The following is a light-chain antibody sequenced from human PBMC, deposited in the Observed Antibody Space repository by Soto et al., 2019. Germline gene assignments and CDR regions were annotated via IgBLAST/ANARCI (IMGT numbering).Light chain of an antibody. CDR2: NAF. CDR1: QSVNIY. CDR3: QQYNSYPWT. V-gene: IGKV3-11*01. J-gene: IGKJ1*01. Sequence: EIVLTQSPATLSLSPGERATLSCRASQSVNIYLAWYQQKPGQAPRLLINNAFNRATGIPARFSGSGSGTDFTLTISSLQPDDFATYYCQQYNSYPWTFGQGTKVDI.